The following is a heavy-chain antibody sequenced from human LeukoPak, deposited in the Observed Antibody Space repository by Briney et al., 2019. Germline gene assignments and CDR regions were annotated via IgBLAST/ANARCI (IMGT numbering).Heavy chain of an antibody. CDR3: ARHAITMIAVELNGMDV. CDR2: IYYSGST. Sequence: SETLSLTCTVSGGSISSYYWSWTRQPPGKGLEWIGYIYYSGSTNYNPSLKSRVTISVDTSKNQFSLKLSSVTAADTAVYYCARHAITMIAVELNGMDVWGQGTTVTVSS. V-gene: IGHV4-59*08. J-gene: IGHJ6*02. CDR1: GGSISSYY. D-gene: IGHD3-22*01.